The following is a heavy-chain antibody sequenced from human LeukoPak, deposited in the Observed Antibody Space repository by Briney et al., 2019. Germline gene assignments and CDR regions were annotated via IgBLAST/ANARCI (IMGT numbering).Heavy chain of an antibody. CDR3: ARGRASGYYYYFDY. J-gene: IGHJ4*02. Sequence: PGGSLRLSCAATGFTFSSYGMHWVRQAPGKGLEWVAVIWYDGSNKYYADSVKGRFTISRDNSKNTLYLQMNSLRAEDTAVYYCARGRASGYYYYFDYWGQGTLVTVSS. CDR1: GFTFSSYG. V-gene: IGHV3-33*01. CDR2: IWYDGSNK. D-gene: IGHD3-22*01.